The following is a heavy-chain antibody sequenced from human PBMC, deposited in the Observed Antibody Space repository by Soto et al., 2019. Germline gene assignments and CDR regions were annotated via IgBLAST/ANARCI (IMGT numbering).Heavy chain of an antibody. J-gene: IGHJ6*02. CDR3: ARLRIAARPYYYYGMDV. CDR1: GYTFTGYY. Sequence: ASVKVSCKASGYTFTGYYMHWVRQAPGQGLERMGWINPNSGGTNYAQKFQGRVTMTRDTSISTAYMELSRLRSDDTAVYYCARLRIAARPYYYYGMDVWGQGXTVTVSS. D-gene: IGHD6-6*01. CDR2: INPNSGGT. V-gene: IGHV1-2*02.